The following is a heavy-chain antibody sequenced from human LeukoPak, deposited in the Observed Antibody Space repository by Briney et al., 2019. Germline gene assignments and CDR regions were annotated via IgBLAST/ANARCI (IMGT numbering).Heavy chain of an antibody. D-gene: IGHD3-10*01. V-gene: IGHV4-4*07. CDR3: ARHRGYGSGSYYAAWRFDP. CDR2: IYTSGST. J-gene: IGHJ5*02. CDR1: GGSISSYY. Sequence: KSSETLSLTCTVSGGSISSYYWSWIRQPAGKGLEWIGRIYTSGSTNYNPSLKSRVTMSVDTSKNQFSLKLSSVTAADTAVYYCARHRGYGSGSYYAAWRFDPWGQGTLVTVSS.